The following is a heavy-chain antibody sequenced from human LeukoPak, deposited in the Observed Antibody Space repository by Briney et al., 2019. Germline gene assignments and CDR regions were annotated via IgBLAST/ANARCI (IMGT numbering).Heavy chain of an antibody. CDR1: GGSISSYY. Sequence: SETLSLTCTVSGGSISSYYWSWIRQPPGKGLEGIGYIYYSGSTNYNPSLKSRVTISVDTSKNQFSLKLSSVTAADTAVYYCARDYYDSSGHNYFDYWGQGTLVTVSP. J-gene: IGHJ4*02. V-gene: IGHV4-59*12. CDR3: ARDYYDSSGHNYFDY. CDR2: IYYSGST. D-gene: IGHD3-22*01.